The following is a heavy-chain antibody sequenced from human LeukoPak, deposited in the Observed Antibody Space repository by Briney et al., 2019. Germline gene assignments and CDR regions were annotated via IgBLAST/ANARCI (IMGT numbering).Heavy chain of an antibody. D-gene: IGHD4-17*01. CDR1: GFTFDDYA. Sequence: GGSLRLSCAASGFTFDDYAMHWVRQAPGKGLEWVSGISWNSGSIGYADSVKGRFTISRDNAKNSLYLQMNSLRAEDTALYYCASSGYYGDSYFDYWGQGTLVTVSS. V-gene: IGHV3-9*01. J-gene: IGHJ4*02. CDR3: ASSGYYGDSYFDY. CDR2: ISWNSGSI.